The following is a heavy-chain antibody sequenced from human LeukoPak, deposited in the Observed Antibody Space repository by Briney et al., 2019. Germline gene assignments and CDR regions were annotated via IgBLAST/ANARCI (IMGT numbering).Heavy chain of an antibody. CDR3: ARGRYESSRLSAYYYYYMDV. V-gene: IGHV4-4*07. D-gene: IGHD1-14*01. Sequence: SETLSLTCTVSGGSISSYCWSWIRPPARKGLEWMGRICICGSSIYNICVKSRVTMSVDTSKNQFFLKLSSVTAEETAVYYCARGRYESSRLSAYYYYYMDVWGKGTTVTVSS. CDR1: GGSISSYC. CDR2: ICICGSS. J-gene: IGHJ6*03.